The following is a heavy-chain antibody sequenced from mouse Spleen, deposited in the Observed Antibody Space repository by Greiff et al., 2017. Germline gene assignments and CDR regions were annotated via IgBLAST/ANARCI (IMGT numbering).Heavy chain of an antibody. J-gene: IGHJ2*01. D-gene: IGHD1-1*01. CDR1: GYTFTSYG. V-gene: IGHV1-81*01. CDR2: IYPRSGNT. Sequence: VQLQQSGAELARPGASVKLSCKASGYTFTSYGISWVKQRTGQGLEWIGEIYPRSGNTYYNEKFKGKATLTADKSSSTAYMELRSLTSEDSAVYFCARCGNYYGSSQPPFDYWGQGTTLTVSS. CDR3: ARCGNYYGSSQPPFDY.